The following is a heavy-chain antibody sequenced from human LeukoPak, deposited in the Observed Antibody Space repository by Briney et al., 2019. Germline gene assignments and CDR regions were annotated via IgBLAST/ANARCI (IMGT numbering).Heavy chain of an antibody. D-gene: IGHD6-19*01. V-gene: IGHV4-31*03. CDR3: ARGAWAVAGRKDAFDI. CDR2: IYYSGST. CDR1: GVSISSGGYY. Sequence: PSETLSLTCTVSGVSISSGGYYWSWIRQHPGKGLEWIGYIYYSGSTYYNPSLKSRVTISVDTSKNQFSLKLSSVTAADTAVYYCARGAWAVAGRKDAFDIWGQGTMVTVSS. J-gene: IGHJ3*02.